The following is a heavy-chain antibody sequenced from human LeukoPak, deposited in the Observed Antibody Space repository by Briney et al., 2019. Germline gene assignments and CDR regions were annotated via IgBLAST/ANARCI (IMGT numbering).Heavy chain of an antibody. D-gene: IGHD2-2*01. V-gene: IGHV3-30*18. J-gene: IGHJ6*02. CDR2: ISYDGSNK. Sequence: GGSLRLSCAASGFTFSSYGMHWVRQAPGKGLEWVAVISYDGSNKYYADSVKGRFTISRDNSKNTLYLQMNSLRAEDTAVYYCAKEVVPAAMKDYYHGMDVWGQGTTVTVSS. CDR1: GFTFSSYG. CDR3: AKEVVPAAMKDYYHGMDV.